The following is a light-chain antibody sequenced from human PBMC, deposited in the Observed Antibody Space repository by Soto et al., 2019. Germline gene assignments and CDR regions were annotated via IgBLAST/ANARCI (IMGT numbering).Light chain of an antibody. CDR2: GAS. CDR1: QSVNSN. J-gene: IGKJ1*01. CDR3: QHYNTWPWT. Sequence: ETVMTQSPATLSVSPGERATLSCRASQSVNSNLAWYQQKLGQAPRVVIYGASTRAAGIPARFRGSGSGTEFILTISSLQSEDFAFYYCQHYNTWPWTFGQVTKVEIK. V-gene: IGKV3-15*01.